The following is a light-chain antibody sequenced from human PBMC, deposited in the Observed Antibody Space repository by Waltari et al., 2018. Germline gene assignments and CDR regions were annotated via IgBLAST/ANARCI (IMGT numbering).Light chain of an antibody. V-gene: IGKV3-20*01. J-gene: IGKJ1*01. CDR2: GSS. CDR3: QHYVSLPVT. Sequence: EIVLTQSPGTLSLSPGERATLSCRASQSVKGTLAWYQQTPGQSPRLLIYGSSTRATGIPDRFSGSGFGTDFTLTISRLEPEDFAVYYCQHYVSLPVTFGQGTKVEIK. CDR1: QSVKGT.